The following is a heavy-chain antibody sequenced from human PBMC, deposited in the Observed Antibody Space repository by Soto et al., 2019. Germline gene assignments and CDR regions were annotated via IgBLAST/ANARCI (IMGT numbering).Heavy chain of an antibody. CDR3: AHAGDYDLLSFDH. Sequence: QITLKKSGPPLVRPAQTLTLTCAFSGFSLTTTHMGVAWFRQPPGKALEWLALIYWDDDKRYSPSLKNRLAISKDTSRNRVVLTITNMNPEDTGTYFCAHAGDYDLLSFDHWGPGTLVTVSS. D-gene: IGHD4-17*01. V-gene: IGHV2-5*02. CDR2: IYWDDDK. CDR1: GFSLTTTHMG. J-gene: IGHJ4*02.